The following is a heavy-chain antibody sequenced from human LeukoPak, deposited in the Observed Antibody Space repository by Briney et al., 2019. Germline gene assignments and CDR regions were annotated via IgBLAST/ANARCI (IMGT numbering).Heavy chain of an antibody. V-gene: IGHV3-23*01. CDR1: GFTFSSYA. D-gene: IGHD6-6*01. Sequence: GGSLRLSCAASGFTFSSYAMTWVRQAPGKGLERVSGISGSGVSTYYADSVKGRFTISRDNSKNTLYLQMNSLRAEDTAIYYCAKDRRGYSSSSDYWGQGTLVTVSS. J-gene: IGHJ4*02. CDR2: ISGSGVST. CDR3: AKDRRGYSSSSDY.